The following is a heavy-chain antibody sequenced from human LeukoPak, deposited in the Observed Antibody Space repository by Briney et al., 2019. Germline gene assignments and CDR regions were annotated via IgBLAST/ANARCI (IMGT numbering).Heavy chain of an antibody. CDR3: ARDRGYIDYYGMDV. V-gene: IGHV1-69*13. D-gene: IGHD5-18*01. Sequence: ASVKVSCKASGGTFSSYAISWVRQAPGQGLEWMGGIIPIFGTANYTQKFQGRVTITADESTSTAYMELSSLRSEDTAVYYCARDRGYIDYYGMDVWGQGTTVTVSS. CDR1: GGTFSSYA. CDR2: IIPIFGTA. J-gene: IGHJ6*02.